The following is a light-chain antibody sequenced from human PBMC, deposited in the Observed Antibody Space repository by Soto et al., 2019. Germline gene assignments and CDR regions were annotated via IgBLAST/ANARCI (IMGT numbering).Light chain of an antibody. Sequence: EIVLTQSPGALSLSPGERATLSCGASQCVSSSYLAWYQQKPGQAPRLLIYGASTRATGIPDRFSGSGSGTDFTLTISRLEPEDFAVYYCQQYGSSPRTFGQGTKVDIK. V-gene: IGKV3-20*01. CDR3: QQYGSSPRT. CDR1: QCVSSSY. J-gene: IGKJ1*01. CDR2: GAS.